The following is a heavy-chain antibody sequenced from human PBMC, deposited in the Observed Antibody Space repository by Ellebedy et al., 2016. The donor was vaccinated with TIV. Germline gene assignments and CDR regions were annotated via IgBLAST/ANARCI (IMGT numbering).Heavy chain of an antibody. D-gene: IGHD3-10*01. CDR1: GFTFNSYG. Sequence: PGGSLRLSCAASGFTFNSYGMHWVRQAPGKGLEWVTFIRYDGSDKYYSDSVKGRFTISRDNSKNTLNLQMNSLRLEDTAVYYCAKVLFAFGEFESPFDPWGQGTLVIDSS. V-gene: IGHV3-30*02. CDR3: AKVLFAFGEFESPFDP. CDR2: IRYDGSDK. J-gene: IGHJ5*02.